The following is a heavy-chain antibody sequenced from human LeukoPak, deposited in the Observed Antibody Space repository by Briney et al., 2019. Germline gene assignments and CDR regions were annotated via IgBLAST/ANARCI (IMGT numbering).Heavy chain of an antibody. Sequence: SETLSLTCTVSGGSISSGDYYWSWIRQPPGKGLEWIGEINHSGSTNYNPSLKSRVTISVDTSKNQFSLKLSSVTAADTAVYYCAREMGRVRYFDWSPIDYWGQGTLVTVSS. J-gene: IGHJ4*02. CDR1: GGSISSGDYY. V-gene: IGHV4-39*07. D-gene: IGHD3-9*01. CDR3: AREMGRVRYFDWSPIDY. CDR2: INHSGST.